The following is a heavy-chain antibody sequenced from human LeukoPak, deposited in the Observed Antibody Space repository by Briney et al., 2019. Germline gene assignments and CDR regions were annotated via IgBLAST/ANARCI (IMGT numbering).Heavy chain of an antibody. Sequence: TSETLSLTCTVSGGSISSSSYYWGWIRQPPGKGLEWIGSIYYSGSTYYNPSLKSRVTISVDTSKNQFSLKLSSVTAADTAVYYCARDGTNVVVTDAFDIWGQGTMVTVSS. J-gene: IGHJ3*02. CDR1: GGSISSSSYY. CDR2: IYYSGST. D-gene: IGHD1-7*01. CDR3: ARDGTNVVVTDAFDI. V-gene: IGHV4-39*07.